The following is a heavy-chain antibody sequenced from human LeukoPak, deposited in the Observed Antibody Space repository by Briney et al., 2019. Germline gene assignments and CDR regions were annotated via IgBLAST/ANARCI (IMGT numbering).Heavy chain of an antibody. D-gene: IGHD3-22*01. V-gene: IGHV4-59*01. J-gene: IGHJ4*02. CDR2: IYYSGST. CDR1: GGSISSYY. CDR3: ARVGYSSGYYTFDY. Sequence: SETLSLTCTVSGGSISSYYWSWIRQPPGKGLEWIGYIYYSGSTNYNPSLKSRATISVDTSKNQFSLKLSSVTAADTAVYYCARVGYSSGYYTFDYWGQGTLVTVSS.